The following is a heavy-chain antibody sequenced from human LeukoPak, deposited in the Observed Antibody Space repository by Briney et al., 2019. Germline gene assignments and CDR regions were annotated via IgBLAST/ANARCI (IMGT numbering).Heavy chain of an antibody. CDR2: ISGSGGST. CDR3: AKDHGGQHSGYDWGWFDY. Sequence: GGSLRLSCAASGFTFSSYAMSWVRQAPGKGLEWVSAISGSGGSTYYADSVKGRFTISRDNSKNTLYLQMNSLRAEDTAVYYCAKDHGGQHSGYDWGWFDYWGQGTLVTVSS. J-gene: IGHJ4*02. D-gene: IGHD5-12*01. CDR1: GFTFSSYA. V-gene: IGHV3-23*01.